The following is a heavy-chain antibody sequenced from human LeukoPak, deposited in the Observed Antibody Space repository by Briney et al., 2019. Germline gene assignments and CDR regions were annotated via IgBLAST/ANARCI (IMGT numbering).Heavy chain of an antibody. Sequence: SGGSLRLSCAASGFTFSSYSMNWVRQAPGKGLEWVSSISSSSSYIYYADSVKGRFTISRDNAKNSLYLQMNSLRAEDTAVYYCARDGLDIVVVPAAIIPLYYYGMDVWGQGTTVTVSS. CDR3: ARDGLDIVVVPAAIIPLYYYGMDV. V-gene: IGHV3-21*01. J-gene: IGHJ6*02. CDR2: ISSSSSYI. CDR1: GFTFSSYS. D-gene: IGHD2-2*02.